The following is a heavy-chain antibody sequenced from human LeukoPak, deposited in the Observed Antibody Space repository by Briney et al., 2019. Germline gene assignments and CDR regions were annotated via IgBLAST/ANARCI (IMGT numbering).Heavy chain of an antibody. V-gene: IGHV4-38-2*02. D-gene: IGHD3-3*01. CDR1: GGSISSYY. CDR2: IYHSGST. CDR3: ARDASPKNYDFWSGYSPTYYFDY. Sequence: SETLSLTCTVSGGSISSYYWGWIRQPPGKGLEWIGSIYHSGSTYYNPSLKSRVTISVDTSKNQFSLKLSSVTAADTAVYYCARDASPKNYDFWSGYSPTYYFDYWGQGTLVTVSS. J-gene: IGHJ4*02.